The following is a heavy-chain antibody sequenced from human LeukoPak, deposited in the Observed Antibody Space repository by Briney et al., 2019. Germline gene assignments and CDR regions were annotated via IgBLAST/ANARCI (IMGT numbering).Heavy chain of an antibody. V-gene: IGHV4-59*08. J-gene: IGHJ4*02. Sequence: SETLSLTCAVSGGSINSHYWGWIRQPPGKGLQWIGDIYYTGKINYNPSLKSRVTITLDTSKDHLSLNLTSVLAADTAIYYCVRRDTGWNYFDYWGQGILVTVSS. CDR1: GGSINSHY. CDR3: VRRDTGWNYFDY. CDR2: IYYTGKI. D-gene: IGHD6-19*01.